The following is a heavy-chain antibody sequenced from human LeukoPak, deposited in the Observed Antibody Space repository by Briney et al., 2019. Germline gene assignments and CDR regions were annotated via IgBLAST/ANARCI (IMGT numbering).Heavy chain of an antibody. CDR2: IYYSGST. D-gene: IGHD3-9*01. J-gene: IGHJ4*02. CDR3: ARVIRTAGYYSNPKSGSFDL. Sequence: SSETLSLTCTVSGGSISSSSYYWGWIRQPPGKGLEWIGSIYYSGSTYYSPSLRTRVTISVDTSKNQFSLKLSSVTAADTAVYYCARVIRTAGYYSNPKSGSFDLWGQGTLVTVSS. CDR1: GGSISSSSYY. V-gene: IGHV4-39*01.